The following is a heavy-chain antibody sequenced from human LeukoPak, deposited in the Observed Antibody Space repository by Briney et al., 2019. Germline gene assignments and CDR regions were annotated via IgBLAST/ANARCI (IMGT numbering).Heavy chain of an antibody. D-gene: IGHD3-22*01. CDR3: ARVDYYDSSGYYLPC. CDR2: IYPGDSDT. Sequence: GESLKISCKGSGYSFTSYWIGWVRQMPGKGLEWMGIIYPGDSDTRYSPSFQGQVTISADKSISTAYLQWSSLKASDTAMYYCARVDYYDSSGYYLPCWGQGTLDTVSS. V-gene: IGHV5-51*01. J-gene: IGHJ4*02. CDR1: GYSFTSYW.